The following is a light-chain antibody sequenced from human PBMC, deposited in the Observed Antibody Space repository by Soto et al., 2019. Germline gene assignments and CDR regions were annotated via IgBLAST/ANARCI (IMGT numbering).Light chain of an antibody. V-gene: IGLV4-69*01. CDR3: QTWGTGILVA. J-gene: IGLJ2*01. CDR1: SGHSTYA. CDR2: LNSDGSH. Sequence: QPVLTQSPSASASLGASVKLTCTLSSGHSTYAIAWHQQQPEKGPRYLMKLNSDGSHTKGDGIPDRFSGSSPGAERYLTISSLQSEDEADYYCQTWGTGILVAFGGGTKVTVL.